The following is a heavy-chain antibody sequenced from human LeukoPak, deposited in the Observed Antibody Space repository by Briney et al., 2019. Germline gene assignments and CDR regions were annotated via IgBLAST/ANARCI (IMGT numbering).Heavy chain of an antibody. J-gene: IGHJ3*02. Sequence: PSETLSLTCTVSGGSISSYYWSWIRQPPGKGLEWIGYIYYSGSTNYNPSLKSRVTISVDTSKNQFSLKLSSVTAADTAVYYCARDSRDGYNWHDAFDIWGQGTMVTVSS. CDR1: GGSISSYY. CDR3: ARDSRDGYNWHDAFDI. V-gene: IGHV4-59*01. D-gene: IGHD5-24*01. CDR2: IYYSGST.